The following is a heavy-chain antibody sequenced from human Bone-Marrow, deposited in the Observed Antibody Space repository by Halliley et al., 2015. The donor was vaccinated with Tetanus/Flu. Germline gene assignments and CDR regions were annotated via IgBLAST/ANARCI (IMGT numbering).Heavy chain of an antibody. D-gene: IGHD5-18*01. V-gene: IGHV3-30*03. J-gene: IGHJ4*02. CDR1: GFTFSSYG. CDR3: ARGHTPRTFTARELLGF. CDR2: ILYDGSNT. Sequence: SLRLSCAASGFTFSSYGMYWVRQAPGKGLEWVAVILYDGSNTYYADSVKGRFTISRDNSKNTLDLQMDSVRVEDTAVYYCARGHTPRTFTARELLGFWGQGTLVTVTA.